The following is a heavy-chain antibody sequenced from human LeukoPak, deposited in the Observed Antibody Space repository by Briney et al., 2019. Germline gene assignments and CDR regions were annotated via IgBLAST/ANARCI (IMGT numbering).Heavy chain of an antibody. CDR2: VNSDGSST. Sequence: GGSLRLSCAASGFTFTTYWMAWVRQFPGKGLVWVSRVNSDGSSTSYADPVKGRFTISRDNAKNTVYLQMNSLRAEDTAVYYCAGRGSGYSVGWGQGTLVTVSS. J-gene: IGHJ4*02. CDR3: AGRGSGYSVG. V-gene: IGHV3-74*01. D-gene: IGHD3-22*01. CDR1: GFTFTTYW.